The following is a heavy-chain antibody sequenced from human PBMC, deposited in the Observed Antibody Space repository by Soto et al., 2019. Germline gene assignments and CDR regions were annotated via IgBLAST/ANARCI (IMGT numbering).Heavy chain of an antibody. CDR2: IYYSGST. Sequence: QLQLQESGPGLVKPSETLSLTCTVSGGSISGSSYFWGWIRQPPGKGLEWIGSIYYSGSTYYNPSLKSRVTISVDTSKTQFSLKLSSVTAADTAVYYCATIPATTILTDYWGQGTLVTVSS. CDR1: GGSISGSSYF. CDR3: ATIPATTILTDY. J-gene: IGHJ4*02. V-gene: IGHV4-39*01. D-gene: IGHD2-2*02.